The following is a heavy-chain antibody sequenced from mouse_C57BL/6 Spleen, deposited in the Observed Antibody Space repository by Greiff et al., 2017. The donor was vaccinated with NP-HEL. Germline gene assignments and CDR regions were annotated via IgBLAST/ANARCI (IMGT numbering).Heavy chain of an antibody. V-gene: IGHV5-6*02. CDR3: ARRWLEAWFAY. CDR1: GFTFSSYG. Sequence: EVKLVESGGDLVKPGGSLKLSCAASGFTFSSYGMSWVRQTPDKRLEWVATISSGGSYTYYPDSVKGRFTISRDNAKNTLYLQMSSLKSEDTAMYYCARRWLEAWFAYWGQGTLVTVSA. D-gene: IGHD2-2*01. CDR2: ISSGGSYT. J-gene: IGHJ3*01.